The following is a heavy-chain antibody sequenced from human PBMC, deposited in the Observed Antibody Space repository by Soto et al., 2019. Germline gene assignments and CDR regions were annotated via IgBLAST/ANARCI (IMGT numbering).Heavy chain of an antibody. J-gene: IGHJ4*02. CDR1: GGSISRYY. D-gene: IGHD2-15*01. CDR3: ARVREPATHHFDY. V-gene: IGHV4-59*01. CDR2: IYHSGST. Sequence: SETLSLTCTVSGGSISRYYWSWIRQPPGKGLEWIGYIYHSGSTNYNPSLKSRVTISVDTSKNQFSLKLTSVTAADTAVYYCARVREPATHHFDYWGQGTLVTVSS.